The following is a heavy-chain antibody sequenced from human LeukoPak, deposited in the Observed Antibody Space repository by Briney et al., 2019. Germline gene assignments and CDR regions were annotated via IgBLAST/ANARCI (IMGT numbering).Heavy chain of an antibody. CDR1: VYTLTELS. CDR2: FDPEDGET. D-gene: IGHD6-13*01. Sequence: ASVKVSCKVSVYTLTELSMHWVRQAPGKWLEWMGGFDPEDGETIYAQKFQGRVTMTEDTSTDTAYMELSSLRSEDTAVYYCATTGIAAAGLTDYWGQGTLVTVSS. J-gene: IGHJ4*02. CDR3: ATTGIAAAGLTDY. V-gene: IGHV1-24*01.